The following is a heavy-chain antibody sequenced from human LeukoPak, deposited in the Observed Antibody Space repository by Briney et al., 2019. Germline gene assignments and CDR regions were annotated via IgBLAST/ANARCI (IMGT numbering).Heavy chain of an antibody. CDR1: GGSISSYY. Sequence: ASETLSPTCTVSGGSISSYYWSWIRQPPGKGVGWLGDIYYSGSTNYNPSLKSRVTISVDTSKNQFSLKLSSVTAADTAVYYCARFTMVRGVIASEVDYWGQGTLVTVSS. V-gene: IGHV4-59*01. CDR3: ARFTMVRGVIASEVDY. J-gene: IGHJ4*02. CDR2: IYYSGST. D-gene: IGHD3-10*01.